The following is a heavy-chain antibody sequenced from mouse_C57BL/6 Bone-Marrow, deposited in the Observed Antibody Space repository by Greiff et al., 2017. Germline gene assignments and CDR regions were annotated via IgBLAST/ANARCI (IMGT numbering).Heavy chain of an antibody. J-gene: IGHJ3*01. CDR1: GFSFNTYA. Sequence: GGGLVQPKGSLKLSCAASGFSFNTYAMNWVRQAPGKGLEWVARMRSKSNNYATYYADSVKDRFTISRDDSESMLYLQMNNLKTEDTAMYYCVRHSWDRGFAYWGQGTLVTVSA. D-gene: IGHD3-3*01. CDR2: MRSKSNNYAT. CDR3: VRHSWDRGFAY. V-gene: IGHV10-1*01.